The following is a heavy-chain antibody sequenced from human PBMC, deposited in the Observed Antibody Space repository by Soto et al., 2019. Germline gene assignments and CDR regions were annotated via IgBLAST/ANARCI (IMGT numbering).Heavy chain of an antibody. Sequence: QVQLQESGPGLVKPSQTLSLTCTVSGGSISSGGYYWSWIRQHPGKGLEWIGDIHYSGSTYYNPSXTSRITISLXPXXXQXXLKLSSVTAADTAVYYCARVAHYYDSSGYPGSLDYWGQGTLVTVSS. V-gene: IGHV4-31*03. CDR1: GGSISSGGYY. D-gene: IGHD3-22*01. CDR2: IHYSGST. J-gene: IGHJ4*02. CDR3: ARVAHYYDSSGYPGSLDY.